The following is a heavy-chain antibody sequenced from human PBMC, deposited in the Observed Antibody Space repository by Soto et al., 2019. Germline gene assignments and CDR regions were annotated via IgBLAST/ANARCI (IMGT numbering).Heavy chain of an antibody. CDR3: AQSWGYNAALDY. V-gene: IGHV3-30*03. Sequence: QVQLVESGGGVVQPGRSLRLSCAASGFTFSSYGMHWVRQAPGKGLEWVAVISYDGSNKYYADSVKGRFTSSRDNSKNSLYLQMNSLRAEDTAVYYCAQSWGYNAALDYWGQGTLVTVSS. D-gene: IGHD3-10*01. CDR1: GFTFSSYG. CDR2: ISYDGSNK. J-gene: IGHJ4*02.